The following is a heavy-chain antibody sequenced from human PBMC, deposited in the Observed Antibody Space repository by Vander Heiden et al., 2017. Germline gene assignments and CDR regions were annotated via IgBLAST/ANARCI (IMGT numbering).Heavy chain of an antibody. CDR2: IYSGGST. V-gene: IGHV3-53*01. Sequence: EVQLVESGGGLIQPGGSLRLSCAASGFTVRSNYMRWVRQAPGEGLEWVSVIYSGGSTYYADSVKGRFTISRDNSKNTLYLQMNSLRAEDTAVYYCARKIGKQWNFWYFDLWGRGTLVTVSS. CDR3: ARKIGKQWNFWYFDL. D-gene: IGHD6-19*01. J-gene: IGHJ2*01. CDR1: GFTVRSNY.